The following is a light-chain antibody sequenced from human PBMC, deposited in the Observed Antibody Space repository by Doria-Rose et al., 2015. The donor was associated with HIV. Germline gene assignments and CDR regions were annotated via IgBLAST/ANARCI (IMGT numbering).Light chain of an antibody. V-gene: IGKV3-20*01. Sequence: TQSPGTLSLSPGERATLSCRASQSFSSTYLAWYQQKPGQAPSLLIYDGSTRATGIPDRFSASGSGTDFTLTINRLEPEDFALYYCRQYGTSWTFGQGSKVEI. CDR3: RQYGTSWT. CDR2: DGS. J-gene: IGKJ1*01. CDR1: QSFSSTY.